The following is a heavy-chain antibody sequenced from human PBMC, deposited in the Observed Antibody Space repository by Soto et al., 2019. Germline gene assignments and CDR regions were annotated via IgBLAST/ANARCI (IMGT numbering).Heavy chain of an antibody. J-gene: IGHJ4*01. V-gene: IGHV5-51*01. D-gene: IGHD3-10*01. CDR2: IYPGDSDT. CDR3: ARHSTSAPKDY. Sequence: GESLKISFKGSGYSFTTYWIAWVRQMPGKGLEWVGIIYPGDSDTRYGPSFEGHVTISVDKSISTAFLQWNSLKASDNAIYYCARHSTSAPKDYWGQGTLVTVS. CDR1: GYSFTTYW.